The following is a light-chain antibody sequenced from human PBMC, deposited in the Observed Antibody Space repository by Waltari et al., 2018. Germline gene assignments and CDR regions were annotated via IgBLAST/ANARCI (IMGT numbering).Light chain of an antibody. Sequence: QSALTQPASVSGSPGQSITISCTGTRSNIGSNDLVPWFQQPPGQAPKLIISEANKRPSGVSYRFSGSKSGNTASLTISGLQTEDEADYYCCSYAGESRVVFGGGTKLTVL. CDR1: RSNIGSNDL. V-gene: IGLV2-23*01. CDR3: CSYAGESRVV. CDR2: EAN. J-gene: IGLJ2*01.